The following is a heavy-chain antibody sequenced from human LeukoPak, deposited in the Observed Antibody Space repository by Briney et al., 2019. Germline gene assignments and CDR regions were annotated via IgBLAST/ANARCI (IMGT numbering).Heavy chain of an antibody. CDR3: ARGAAYCSGGSCYYTHRYYYYYYMDV. Sequence: GALVKVSCKASGGTFSSYAISWGRQAPGQGPEWMGGIIPIFGTANYAQKFQGRVTITADESTSTAYMELSSLRSEDTAVYYCARGAAYCSGGSCYYTHRYYYYYYMDVWGKGTTVTISS. D-gene: IGHD2-15*01. V-gene: IGHV1-69*13. J-gene: IGHJ6*03. CDR1: GGTFSSYA. CDR2: IIPIFGTA.